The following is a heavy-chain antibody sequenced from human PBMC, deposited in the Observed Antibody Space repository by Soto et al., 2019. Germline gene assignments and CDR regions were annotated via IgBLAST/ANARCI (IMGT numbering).Heavy chain of an antibody. CDR1: GGTFSSYA. J-gene: IGHJ4*02. Sequence: QVQLVQSGAEVKKPGSSVKVSCKASGGTFSSYAISWVRQAPGQGLEWMGGIIPIFGTANYAQKFQGRVTITADESTSTASIELSSLRSEDKAVYYGAGAGASGSHVGYWGQGTLVTVSS. V-gene: IGHV1-69*01. CDR2: IIPIFGTA. D-gene: IGHD3-22*01. CDR3: AGAGASGSHVGY.